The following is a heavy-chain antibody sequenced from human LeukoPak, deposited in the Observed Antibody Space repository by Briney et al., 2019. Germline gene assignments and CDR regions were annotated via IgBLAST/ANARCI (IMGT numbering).Heavy chain of an antibody. V-gene: IGHV1-2*02. CDR3: ARGGTRSQYSSSWYNWFDP. Sequence: ASVKVSCKASGYTFTGYYMHWVRQAPGQGLEWMGWINPNSGGTNYAQKFQGRFTMTRDTSISTAYMELSRLRSDDTAVYYCARGGTRSQYSSSWYNWFDPWGQGTLVTVSS. J-gene: IGHJ5*02. CDR2: INPNSGGT. CDR1: GYTFTGYY. D-gene: IGHD6-13*01.